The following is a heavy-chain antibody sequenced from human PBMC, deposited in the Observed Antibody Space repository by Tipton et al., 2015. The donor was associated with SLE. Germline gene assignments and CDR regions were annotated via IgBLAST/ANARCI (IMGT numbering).Heavy chain of an antibody. J-gene: IGHJ3*02. CDR2: IYHSGST. CDR1: GGSISSGYY. Sequence: TLSLTCTVSGGSISSGYYWGWIRQPPGKGLEYIGSIYHSGSTFYNPSLKSRVTISVDTSKNQFSLKLSSVTAADTAVYYCAGDSGEIAFDIWGQGTMVTVSS. CDR3: AGDSGEIAFDI. V-gene: IGHV4-38-2*02. D-gene: IGHD3-10*01.